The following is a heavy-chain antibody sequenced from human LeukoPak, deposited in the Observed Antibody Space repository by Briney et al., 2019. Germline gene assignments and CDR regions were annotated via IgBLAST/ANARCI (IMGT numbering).Heavy chain of an antibody. D-gene: IGHD5-18*01. CDR1: GDTVTGFS. CDR3: ATGYTYDYSLY. CDR2: FDPEDGAR. J-gene: IGHJ4*02. V-gene: IGHV1-24*01. Sequence: GASVKVSCKVSGDTVTGFSIHWVRQAPSHGLEWMGGFDPEDGARIFAQKFQGRVTMTEDTSTDTAYMDLSSLRSEDTAVYYCATGYTYDYSLYWGQGTLVTVSS.